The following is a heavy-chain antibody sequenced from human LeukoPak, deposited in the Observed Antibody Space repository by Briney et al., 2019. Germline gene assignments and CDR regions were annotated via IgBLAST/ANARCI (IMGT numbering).Heavy chain of an antibody. CDR3: ARRARGIAAVDY. D-gene: IGHD6-13*01. CDR1: GGTFSSYA. CDR2: IIPIFGTA. J-gene: IGHJ4*02. V-gene: IGHV1-69*13. Sequence: SVKVSCKASGGTFSSYAISWVRQAPGQGLEWMGGIIPIFGTANYAQKFQGRVTITADESTSTAYMELSSLRSEDTAVYYCARRARGIAAVDYWGQGTLVTVSS.